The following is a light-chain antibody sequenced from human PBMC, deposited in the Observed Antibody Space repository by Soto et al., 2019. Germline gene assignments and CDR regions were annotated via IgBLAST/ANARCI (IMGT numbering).Light chain of an antibody. CDR1: QYIHNY. Sequence: DIQMTQSPSTLSASVGDRVTITCRASQYIHNYLAWYQQKPGEVRKLLIYEAANLESGVPSRFSGSGTGTAFTLTISILQPDDFATYYCQQSNNYPWTFVQGTRVEI. CDR3: QQSNNYPWT. V-gene: IGKV1-5*03. J-gene: IGKJ1*01. CDR2: EAA.